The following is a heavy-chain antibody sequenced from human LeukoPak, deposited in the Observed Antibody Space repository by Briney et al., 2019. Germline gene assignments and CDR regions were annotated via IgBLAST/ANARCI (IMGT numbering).Heavy chain of an antibody. CDR2: ISSSGNYI. Sequence: GGSLRLSCAASGFTFSSDSMNWVRQAPGKGLEWVSSISSSGNYIYYADSVKGRFTISRDNSKNTLYLQMNSLRAEDTAVYYCAKDGYSGYDSYYFDYYGQGTLVTVSS. D-gene: IGHD5-12*01. CDR3: AKDGYSGYDSYYFDY. V-gene: IGHV3-21*01. J-gene: IGHJ4*02. CDR1: GFTFSSDS.